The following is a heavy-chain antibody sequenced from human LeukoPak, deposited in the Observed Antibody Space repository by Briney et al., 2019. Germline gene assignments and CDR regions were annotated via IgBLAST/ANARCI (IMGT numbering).Heavy chain of an antibody. J-gene: IGHJ4*02. D-gene: IGHD6-13*01. CDR1: GFTVSTNY. CDR2: IYSGGTT. CDR3: ARDRGGSRSDC. V-gene: IGHV3-66*01. Sequence: PGGSLRLSCAASGFTVSTNYMSWVRQAPGKGLEWVSVIYSGGTTYYVDSVKGRFTISRDNSKNTLYLQMNSLRAEDTAVYYCARDRGGSRSDCWGQGTLVTVSS.